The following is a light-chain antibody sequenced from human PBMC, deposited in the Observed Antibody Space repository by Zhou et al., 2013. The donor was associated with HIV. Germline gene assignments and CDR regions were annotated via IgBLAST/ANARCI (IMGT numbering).Light chain of an antibody. Sequence: EVVLTQSPATLSLSPGERATLSCRASQSVSSFLAWYQQKPGQAPRLLIYATSSRATGIPDRFSGSGSGTDFTLTITRLEPEDFAVYHCQQYDGSPWTFGQGTKVEI. V-gene: IGKV3-20*01. J-gene: IGKJ1*01. CDR1: QSVSSF. CDR3: QQYDGSPWT. CDR2: ATS.